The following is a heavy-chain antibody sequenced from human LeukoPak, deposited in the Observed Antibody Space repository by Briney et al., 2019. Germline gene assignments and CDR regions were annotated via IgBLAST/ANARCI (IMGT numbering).Heavy chain of an antibody. CDR3: ARAGYSYGYVLDV. CDR2: INPNNGGT. D-gene: IGHD5-18*01. Sequence: GASVKVSCKPSGYTFTGYYIHWVRQAPGQGLEWMGRINPNNGGTNYAQKFQGRVTMTRDTSINTAYMELSGLRSDDTAVYYCARAGYSYGYVLDVWSQGTTVTVSS. V-gene: IGHV1-2*06. J-gene: IGHJ6*02. CDR1: GYTFTGYY.